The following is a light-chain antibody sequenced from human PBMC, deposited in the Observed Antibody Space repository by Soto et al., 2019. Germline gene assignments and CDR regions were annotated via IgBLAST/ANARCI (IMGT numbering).Light chain of an antibody. CDR2: EVR. J-gene: IGLJ2*01. V-gene: IGLV2-14*01. CDR3: RSYKSKSRLL. CDR1: MRDVGAYNL. Sequence: QSALTQPASVSGSPGQSITISCAGTMRDVGAYNLVSWYQQHPGRAPQLIIYEVRNRPSGISFRFSGSKSGNTASLTISGLQAEDEADYYCRSYKSKSRLLFGGGTKLTVL.